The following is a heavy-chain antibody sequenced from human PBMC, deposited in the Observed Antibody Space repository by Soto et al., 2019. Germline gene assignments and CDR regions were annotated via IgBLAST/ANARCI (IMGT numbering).Heavy chain of an antibody. V-gene: IGHV4-59*01. CDR1: GGSISSNY. Sequence: SETLSLTCTVSGGSISSNYWTWIRQPPGKGLEWIGYVYNSGSTNYNPSLKSRVTISEDPSKSQFSLKVNSMTAADTAVYYCARYRREAVAGYTLDNWGQGILVTVSS. CDR3: ARYRREAVAGYTLDN. CDR2: VYNSGST. D-gene: IGHD6-13*01. J-gene: IGHJ4*02.